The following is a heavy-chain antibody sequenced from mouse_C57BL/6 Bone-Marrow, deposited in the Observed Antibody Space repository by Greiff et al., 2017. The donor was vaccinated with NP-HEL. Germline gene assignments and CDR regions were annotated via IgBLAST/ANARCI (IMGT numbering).Heavy chain of an antibody. CDR3: AREFFPNFDY. Sequence: QVQLQQPGAELVRPGSSVKLSCKASGYTFTSYWMHWVKQRPIQGLEWIGNIDPSDSETHYNQKFKDKATLTVEKSSSTAYMQLSSLTSEDSAVYYCAREFFPNFDYWGQGTTLTVSS. CDR1: GYTFTSYW. CDR2: IDPSDSET. J-gene: IGHJ2*01. V-gene: IGHV1-52*01.